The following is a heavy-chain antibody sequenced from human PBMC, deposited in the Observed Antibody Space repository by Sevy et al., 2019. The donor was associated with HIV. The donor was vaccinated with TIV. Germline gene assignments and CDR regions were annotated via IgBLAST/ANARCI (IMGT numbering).Heavy chain of an antibody. D-gene: IGHD2-2*01. CDR1: GYTFNRYG. J-gene: IGHJ6*02. CDR3: ARDSSTARSYYYYDGVDV. Sequence: ASVKVSCKASGYTFNRYGISWVRQAPGQGLEWMGWISAYNGNTNYAQKLEGRVTMTTDTSTSTAYMELRSLRSDDTAVYYCARDSSTARSYYYYDGVDVWGQGTTVTVSS. CDR2: ISAYNGNT. V-gene: IGHV1-18*01.